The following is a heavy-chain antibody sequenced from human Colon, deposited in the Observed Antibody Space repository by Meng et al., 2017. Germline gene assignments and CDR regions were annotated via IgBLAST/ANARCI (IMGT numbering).Heavy chain of an antibody. D-gene: IGHD4-23*01. Sequence: QGQLQESGPGLVKPSETLSLACSVSGASVSVNSYWSWVRQPPGRGLEWIGQIDHRGSAYYRPSLSSRVTMSLDKSRNQFSLRLTSVTAADTAVYYCARHGGYYQDFWGQGTLVTVSS. V-gene: IGHV4-4*02. CDR2: IDHRGSA. J-gene: IGHJ4*02. CDR3: ARHGGYYQDF. CDR1: GASVSVNSY.